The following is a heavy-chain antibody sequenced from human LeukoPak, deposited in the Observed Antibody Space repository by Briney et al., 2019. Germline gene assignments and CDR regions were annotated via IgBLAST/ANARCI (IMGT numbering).Heavy chain of an antibody. J-gene: IGHJ5*02. CDR3: ARGTINFGVVTGRFDP. V-gene: IGHV1-8*01. CDR1: GYTFTNSD. CDR2: MNPNSGNR. Sequence: GASVKVSCKASGYTFTNSDINWVRQATGQGLEWMGWMNPNSGNRGNAQKFQGRVTMTMNTSISTAYMELSSLRSEDTAMYYCARGTINFGVVTGRFDPWGQGTLVTVSS. D-gene: IGHD3-3*01.